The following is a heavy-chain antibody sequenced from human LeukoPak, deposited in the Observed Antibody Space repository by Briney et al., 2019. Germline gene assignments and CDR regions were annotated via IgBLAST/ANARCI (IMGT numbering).Heavy chain of an antibody. D-gene: IGHD5-18*01. CDR3: ARDQRGYSYGFSDY. CDR2: IYYSGST. V-gene: IGHV4-59*12. CDR1: GGSISSYY. J-gene: IGHJ4*02. Sequence: PSETLSLTCTVSGGSISSYYWSWIRQPPGKGLEWIGYIYYSGSTYYNPSLKSRVTISVDTSKNQFSLKLSSVTAADTAVYYCARDQRGYSYGFSDYWGQGTLVTVSS.